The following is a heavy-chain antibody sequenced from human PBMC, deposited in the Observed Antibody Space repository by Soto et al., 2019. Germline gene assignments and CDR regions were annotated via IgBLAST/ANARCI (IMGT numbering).Heavy chain of an antibody. Sequence: GGSLRLSCAATGITFSSYGMHWVRRAPGKGLEWVAVISYDGSNKYYADSVKGRFTISRDNSKNTLYLQMNSLRAEDTAVYYCAKDSRVAAARRYYYGMDVWGQGTTVTVSS. CDR2: ISYDGSNK. J-gene: IGHJ6*02. V-gene: IGHV3-30*18. D-gene: IGHD6-6*01. CDR1: GITFSSYG. CDR3: AKDSRVAAARRYYYGMDV.